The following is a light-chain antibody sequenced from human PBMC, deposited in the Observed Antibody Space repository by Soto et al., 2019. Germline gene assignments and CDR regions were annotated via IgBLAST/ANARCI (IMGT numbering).Light chain of an antibody. J-gene: IGKJ1*01. V-gene: IGKV1-5*03. CDR3: QQYNSYSPT. CDR2: KAS. Sequence: MQMTHAPSTLCGSVVDRVTMTFLASQTISSWLAWYQQKPGKAPKLLIYKASTLKSGVPSRFSGSGSGTEFTLTISGLQPGDSATYYCQQYNSYSPTFGQGTKVDIK. CDR1: QTISSW.